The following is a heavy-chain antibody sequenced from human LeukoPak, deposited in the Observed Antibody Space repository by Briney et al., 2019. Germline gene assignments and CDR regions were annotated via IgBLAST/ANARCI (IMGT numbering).Heavy chain of an antibody. Sequence: SETLSLICTVSAGSISSSSFYWGWLRQSRGKGQERFGSIYYSGNTYYNSSLKSRVSISVDTSENRFFVKLSSVTAADTAVYYCARDRHYYYGSGSYCGEFDPWGQGTLVTVSS. V-gene: IGHV4-39*07. D-gene: IGHD3-10*01. J-gene: IGHJ5*02. CDR3: ARDRHYYYGSGSYCGEFDP. CDR1: AGSISSSSFY. CDR2: IYYSGNT.